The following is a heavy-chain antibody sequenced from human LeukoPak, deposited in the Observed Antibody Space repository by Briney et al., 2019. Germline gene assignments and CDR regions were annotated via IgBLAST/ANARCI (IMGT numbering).Heavy chain of an antibody. J-gene: IGHJ1*01. V-gene: IGHV1-69*04. CDR3: ARAVGSSWPSAEYFQH. CDR2: IIPILGIA. Sequence: SVKVSCQASGGTFSSYAISWVRQAPGPGLEWLGRIIPILGIANYAQKFQGRVTITADKSTSTAYMELSSLRSEDTAVYYCARAVGSSWPSAEYFQHWGQGTLVTVSS. CDR1: GGTFSSYA. D-gene: IGHD6-13*01.